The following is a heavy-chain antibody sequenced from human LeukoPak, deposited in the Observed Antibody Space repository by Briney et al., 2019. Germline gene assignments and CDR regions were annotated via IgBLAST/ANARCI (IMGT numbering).Heavy chain of an antibody. CDR2: ISAYNGNT. V-gene: IGHV1-18*01. J-gene: IGHJ4*02. D-gene: IGHD6-13*01. CDR3: ARDRGEQQLVLDY. Sequence: ASVKVSCKASGGTFSSYAISWVRRAPGQGLEWMGWISAYNGNTNYAQKLQGRVTMTTDTSTSTAYMELRSLRSDDTAVYYCARDRGEQQLVLDYWGQGTLVTVSS. CDR1: GGTFSSYA.